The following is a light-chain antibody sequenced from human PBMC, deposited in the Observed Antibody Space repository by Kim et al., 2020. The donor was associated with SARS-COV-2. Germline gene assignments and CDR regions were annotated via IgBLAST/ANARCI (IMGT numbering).Light chain of an antibody. V-gene: IGKV3-11*01. Sequence: LSPGERATLSCRASQSVSNYLAWYQQKPGQSPRLLIFDTYKRATGIPARFSGSGSRTDFTLTISSLDPEDFAVYYCQHRSSWPLSFGGGTKVDIK. CDR2: DTY. CDR1: QSVSNY. CDR3: QHRSSWPLS. J-gene: IGKJ4*01.